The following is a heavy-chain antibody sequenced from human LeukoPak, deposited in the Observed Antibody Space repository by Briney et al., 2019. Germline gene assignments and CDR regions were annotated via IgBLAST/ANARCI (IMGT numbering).Heavy chain of an antibody. CDR3: ARNIAAAGAEYFQH. V-gene: IGHV3-48*03. CDR1: GFTFSSYE. D-gene: IGHD6-13*01. CDR2: ISSSGSTI. J-gene: IGHJ1*01. Sequence: GGSLRLSCAASGFTFSSYEMNWVRQAPGKGLEWVSYISSSGSTIYYADSVKGRFTISRDNAKNSLYLQMNSLRAEDTAVYYCARNIAAAGAEYFQHWGQGTLVTVSS.